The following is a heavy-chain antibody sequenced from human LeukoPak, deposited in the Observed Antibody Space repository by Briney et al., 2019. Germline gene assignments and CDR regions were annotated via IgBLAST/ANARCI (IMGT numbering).Heavy chain of an antibody. CDR2: IYYSGNT. CDR3: ARGYDSSGSIPAHFDY. CDR1: GGSLSSYY. D-gene: IGHD3-22*01. V-gene: IGHV4-59*01. Sequence: PSETLSLPCTVSGGSLSSYYWSWLRQPPGKGLEWIGYIYYSGNTNYNPSLKSRITISVDTSKNHFSLKLSSVTAADTAVYYCARGYDSSGSIPAHFDYWGQGTLVTVSS. J-gene: IGHJ4*02.